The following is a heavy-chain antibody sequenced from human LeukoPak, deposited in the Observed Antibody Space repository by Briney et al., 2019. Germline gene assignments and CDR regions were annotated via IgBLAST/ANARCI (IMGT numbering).Heavy chain of an antibody. V-gene: IGHV4-59*08. CDR2: IYYSESA. Sequence: PSETLSLTCTVSGGSIRSYYWSWIRQPPGKGLEWIGYIYYSESANYNPSLKSRVTISVDTSKNQFSLKLSSVTAADTAVYYCARQDVGWFDPWGQGTLVTVSS. CDR3: ARQDVGWFDP. CDR1: GGSIRSYY. J-gene: IGHJ5*02.